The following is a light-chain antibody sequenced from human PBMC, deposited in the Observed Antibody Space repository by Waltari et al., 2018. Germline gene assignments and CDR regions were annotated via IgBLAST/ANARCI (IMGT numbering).Light chain of an antibody. Sequence: EIVLTQSPGTLSLSPGERATLSCRASQSVSRTLACYQQKPGQAPKILIYGASIRATGIPDRFTGSGSGTDFSLTISSLEPEDIAIYFCQHYVRLPATFGQGTKVEIK. CDR2: GAS. CDR3: QHYVRLPAT. V-gene: IGKV3-20*01. J-gene: IGKJ1*01. CDR1: QSVSRT.